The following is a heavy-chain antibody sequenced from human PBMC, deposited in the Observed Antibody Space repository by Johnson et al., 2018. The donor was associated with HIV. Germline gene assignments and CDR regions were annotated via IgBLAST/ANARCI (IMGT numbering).Heavy chain of an antibody. Sequence: QVQLVESGGGVVQPGRSLRLSCAASGFTFSSYGMHWVRQAPGKGLEWVAVISYDGSNEYHGDSVKGRFTISRDNSKNTLYLQMNSLRAEDTAVYYCAKSSGSSGAFDIWGQGTMVTVSS. V-gene: IGHV3-30*18. CDR2: ISYDGSNE. D-gene: IGHD2-15*01. CDR1: GFTFSSYG. J-gene: IGHJ3*02. CDR3: AKSSGSSGAFDI.